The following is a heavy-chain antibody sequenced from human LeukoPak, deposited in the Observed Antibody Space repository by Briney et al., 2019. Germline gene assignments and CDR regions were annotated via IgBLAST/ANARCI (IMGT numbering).Heavy chain of an antibody. CDR1: GFTFSQTG. CDR2: IWFDGSQK. J-gene: IGHJ1*01. Sequence: GRSLRLSCQTSGFTFSQTGFHWVPQAAGKGLEWVAVIWFDGSQKYHADSVKGRFTISRDDSKNTLYLQMDNLRAEDTAVYYCATEGGHLTHLSFWGRGTLLTVSS. D-gene: IGHD2-15*01. V-gene: IGHV3-33*01. CDR3: ATEGGHLTHLSF.